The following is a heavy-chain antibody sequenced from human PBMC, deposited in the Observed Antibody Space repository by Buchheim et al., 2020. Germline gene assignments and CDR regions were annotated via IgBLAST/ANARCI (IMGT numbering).Heavy chain of an antibody. CDR1: GDSNSSRNYY. V-gene: IGHV4-39*01. J-gene: IGHJ5*02. CDR2: IYYSGTT. Sequence: QLQLQESGPGLVKPSETLSLTCTVSGDSNSSRNYYWGWIRQPPGKGLEWIGSIYYSGTTYYNPSLKSRVTMSVDTSKNQFSLRVSSVTAADTAVYYCARRNDYITWGQGTL. CDR3: ARRNDYIT. D-gene: IGHD5-12*01.